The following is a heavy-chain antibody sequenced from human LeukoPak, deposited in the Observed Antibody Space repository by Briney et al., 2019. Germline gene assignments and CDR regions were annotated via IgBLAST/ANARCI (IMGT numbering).Heavy chain of an antibody. CDR2: INPNSGDT. V-gene: IGHV1-2*02. J-gene: IGHJ4*02. CDR3: ARDIGSGSYY. CDR1: VYTFTGYY. D-gene: IGHD3-10*01. Sequence: GASVKVSCKASVYTFTGYYIHWVRQAPGQGLEWMGWINPNSGDTNYAQKFQGRVTMTRDTSINTAYMELSRLRSDDTAVYYCARDIGSGSYYWGQGTLVTVSS.